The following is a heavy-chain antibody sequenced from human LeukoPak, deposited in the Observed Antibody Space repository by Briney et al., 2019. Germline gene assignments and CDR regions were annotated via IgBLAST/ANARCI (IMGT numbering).Heavy chain of an antibody. CDR1: GYTFTGYY. J-gene: IGHJ4*02. V-gene: IGHV1-2*02. D-gene: IGHD4-23*01. CDR3: ARDISERAVVTFPLDY. Sequence: AASVKVSCKASGYTFTGYYMHWVRQAPGQGLEWMGWINPNSGGTNYAQKFQGRVTMTRDTSISTAYMELSRLRSDDTAVYYCARDISERAVVTFPLDYWGQGTLVTVSS. CDR2: INPNSGGT.